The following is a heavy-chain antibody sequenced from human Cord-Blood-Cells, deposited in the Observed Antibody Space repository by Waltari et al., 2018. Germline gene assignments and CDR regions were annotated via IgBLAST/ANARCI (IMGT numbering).Heavy chain of an antibody. CDR2: VNPKSGRT. J-gene: IGHJ5*02. Sequence: QVQLVQSGAEVKKPGASVKVSCKASGYTFTGYYMHWVRQAPGQGLEWMGWVNPKSGRTNYAQKFQGRVTMTRDTSSSTGYMELSRLGSDDTAVYYCATALDWFDPWGQGTLVTVSS. CDR1: GYTFTGYY. CDR3: ATALDWFDP. V-gene: IGHV1-2*02.